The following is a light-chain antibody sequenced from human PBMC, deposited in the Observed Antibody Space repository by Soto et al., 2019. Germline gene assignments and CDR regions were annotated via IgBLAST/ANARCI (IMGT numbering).Light chain of an antibody. CDR2: DAS. V-gene: IGKV1-39*01. J-gene: IGKJ1*01. CDR1: QTISTY. CDR3: QQTYNTPLT. Sequence: IQMTQSPSSLAASVGDRITITCQASQTISTYVNWYRQKSGAAPELLLYDASTLQSGVPSRFSGGASGTDFTLTISSLQLEDFATYYCQQTYNTPLTFGQGTKVDIK.